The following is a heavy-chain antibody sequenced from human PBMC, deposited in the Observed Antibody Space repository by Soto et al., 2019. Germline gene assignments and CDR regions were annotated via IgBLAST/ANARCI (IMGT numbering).Heavy chain of an antibody. CDR2: IVVGSGNT. Sequence: QMQLVQSGPEVQKPGTSVKVSCKASGFTFTSSAVQWVRQARGQRLEWIGWIVVGSGNTNYAQKFQERVTITRDMSTSTAYMELSSLRSEDTAVYYCAAHPYSGYDGVNDYWGQGTLVTVSS. CDR1: GFTFTSSA. D-gene: IGHD5-12*01. J-gene: IGHJ4*02. V-gene: IGHV1-58*01. CDR3: AAHPYSGYDGVNDY.